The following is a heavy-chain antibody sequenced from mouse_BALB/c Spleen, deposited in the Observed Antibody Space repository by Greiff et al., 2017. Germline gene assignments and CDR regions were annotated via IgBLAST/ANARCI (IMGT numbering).Heavy chain of an antibody. CDR3: NARPNYRHFEV. D-gene: IGHD2-12*01. V-gene: IGHV14-4*02. CDR1: GFNIKDYY. J-gene: IGHJ1*01. Sequence: EVQLQQSGAELVRSGASVKLSCTASGFNIKDYYMHWVKQRPEQGLEWIGWIDPENGDTEYAPKFQGKATMTADTSSNTAYLQLSSLTSEDTAVYYCNARPNYRHFEVWGAGTTVTVSS. CDR2: IDPENGDT.